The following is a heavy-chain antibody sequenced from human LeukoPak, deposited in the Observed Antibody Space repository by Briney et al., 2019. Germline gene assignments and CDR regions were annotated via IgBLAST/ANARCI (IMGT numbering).Heavy chain of an antibody. CDR1: GFTFSTYS. CDR2: ISSGSSYI. Sequence: PGGSLRLSCAASGFTFSTYSMNWVRQAPGKGLEWVSSISSGSSYISYADSVKGRFTVSRDNAKNSLYLQMNSLRAEDTAVYYCASSYGDHAVDFWGQGTLVTVSS. CDR3: ASSYGDHAVDF. D-gene: IGHD4-17*01. V-gene: IGHV3-21*01. J-gene: IGHJ4*02.